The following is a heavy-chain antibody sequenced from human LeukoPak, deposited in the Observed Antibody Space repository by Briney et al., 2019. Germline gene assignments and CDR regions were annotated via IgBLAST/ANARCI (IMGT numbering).Heavy chain of an antibody. CDR1: GFSLSTSGMC. CDR2: IDWDDDK. CDR3: ARTKYYYDSRYYFDY. Sequence: SGPALVKPTQTLTLTCTFSGFSLSTSGMCVSWIRQPPGKALEWLARIDWDDDKYYSTSLKTRLTISKDTSKNQVVLTMTNMDPVDTATYYCARTKYYYDSRYYFDYWGQGTLVTVSS. V-gene: IGHV2-70*11. J-gene: IGHJ4*02. D-gene: IGHD3-22*01.